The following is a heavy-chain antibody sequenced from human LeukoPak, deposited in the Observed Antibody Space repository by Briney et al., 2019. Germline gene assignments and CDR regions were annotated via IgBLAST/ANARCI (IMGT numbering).Heavy chain of an antibody. CDR3: ARSPTSFIPFDY. V-gene: IGHV4-34*01. CDR1: GGPFSGYY. J-gene: IGHJ4*02. Sequence: PSETLSLTCAVYGGPFSGYYWSWIRQPPGKGLEWIGEINHSGSTNYNPSLKSRVTISVDTSKNQFSLKLSSVTAADTAVYYCARSPTSFIPFDYWGQGTLVTVSS. D-gene: IGHD3-16*02. CDR2: INHSGST.